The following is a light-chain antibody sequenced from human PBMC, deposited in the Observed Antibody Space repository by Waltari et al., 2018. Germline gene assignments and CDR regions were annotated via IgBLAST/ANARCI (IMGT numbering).Light chain of an antibody. Sequence: DIQMTQSPSSLSASVGDRVTITCRASQNILTYLTWYQQKPGKAPKLLIHSASTLQGGVPSRFSGRGSGTDFTLTINILQPEDFATYYCQQRYNTPRTFGQGTKVEIK. CDR3: QQRYNTPRT. CDR1: QNILTY. CDR2: SAS. V-gene: IGKV1-39*01. J-gene: IGKJ1*01.